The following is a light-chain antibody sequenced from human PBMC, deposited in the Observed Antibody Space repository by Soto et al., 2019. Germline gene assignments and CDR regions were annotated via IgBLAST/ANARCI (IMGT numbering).Light chain of an antibody. V-gene: IGLV2-23*01. CDR2: EDV. Sequence: QSALTQPASVSGSLGQSITISCTGTSSDVGTYKLVSWYQQHPGKAPQLVIFEDVERRSGVSNRFSGSKSGNTASLTISGLQTEDEAEYYCCSYAGGTSVVFGGGTKLTVL. CDR1: SSDVGTYKL. J-gene: IGLJ2*01. CDR3: CSYAGGTSVV.